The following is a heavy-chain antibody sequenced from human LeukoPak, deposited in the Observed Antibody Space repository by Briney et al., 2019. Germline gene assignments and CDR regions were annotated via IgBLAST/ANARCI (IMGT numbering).Heavy chain of an antibody. CDR2: IRSKTFGGTT. D-gene: IGHD5-18*01. J-gene: IGHJ4*02. V-gene: IGHV3-49*03. Sequence: GGSLRLSCTSSGFTLGTYAVSWFRQAPGKGLEWVAFIRSKTFGGTTEYAASVKGRFTISRDDSKSIAYLQMNSLKTEDTAMYYCTRYSGRTDYWGQGTLVSVSS. CDR3: TRYSGRTDY. CDR1: GFTLGTYA.